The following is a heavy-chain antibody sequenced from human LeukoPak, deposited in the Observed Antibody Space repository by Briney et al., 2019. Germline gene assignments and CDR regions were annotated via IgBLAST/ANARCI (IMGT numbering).Heavy chain of an antibody. J-gene: IGHJ4*02. CDR2: IIPILGIA. V-gene: IGHV1-69*04. CDR3: ARDQGMATISEFDY. D-gene: IGHD5-24*01. Sequence: SVKVSCKASGGTFSSYTISWVRQAPGQGLEWMGRIIPILGIANYAQEFQGRVTITVDKSTSTAYMELSSLRSEDTAVYYCARDQGMATISEFDYWGQGTLVTVSS. CDR1: GGTFSSYT.